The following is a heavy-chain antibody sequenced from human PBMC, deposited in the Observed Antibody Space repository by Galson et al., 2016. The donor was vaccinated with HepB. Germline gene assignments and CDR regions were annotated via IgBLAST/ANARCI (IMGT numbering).Heavy chain of an antibody. Sequence: IRQPPGKGLEWIGSISYSGSTYYNPSLKSRVTIFGDTSKNQFSLKLSSATAADTAVFYCARQGSAYGVGLDVWGQGTTVTVSS. D-gene: IGHD5-12*01. V-gene: IGHV4-39*01. CDR2: ISYSGST. CDR3: ARQGSAYGVGLDV. J-gene: IGHJ6*02.